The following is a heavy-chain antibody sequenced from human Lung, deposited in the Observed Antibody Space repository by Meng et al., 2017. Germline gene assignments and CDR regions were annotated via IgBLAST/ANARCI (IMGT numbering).Heavy chain of an antibody. D-gene: IGHD4-11*01. J-gene: IGHJ4*02. CDR3: ARGPTTMAHDFDY. V-gene: IGHV4-34*01. CDR1: GGSFSDYY. Sequence: QGHVQQWGAGLLKPSETLSLPCVVSGGSFSDYYWSWIRQPPGKGLEWIGEINHSGSTNYNPSLESRATISVDTSQNNLSLKLSSVTAADSAVYYCARGPTTMAHDFDYWGQGTLVTVSS. CDR2: INHSGST.